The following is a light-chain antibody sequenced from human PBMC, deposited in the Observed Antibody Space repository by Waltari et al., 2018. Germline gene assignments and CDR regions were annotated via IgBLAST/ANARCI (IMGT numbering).Light chain of an antibody. V-gene: IGKV2-28*01. Sequence: DIVMTQSPLSLPVTPGEPASISCRSSQSLLHSNGYNYLDWYLQKPGQSPQLLIYLGSNRASGVPDRFSGSGSGTDFTLKISRVEAEDVGIYYCMQVLQTRTFGPGTKVDLK. J-gene: IGKJ3*01. CDR1: QSLLHSNGYNY. CDR3: MQVLQTRT. CDR2: LGS.